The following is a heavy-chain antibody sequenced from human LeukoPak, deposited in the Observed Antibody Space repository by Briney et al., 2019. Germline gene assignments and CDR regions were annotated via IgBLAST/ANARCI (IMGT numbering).Heavy chain of an antibody. V-gene: IGHV1-46*01. J-gene: IGHJ4*02. CDR3: ARAWAPKPGWLDY. CDR2: INPSGGST. CDR1: GYTFTSYY. Sequence: ASVKVSCKSSGYTFTSYYMHWVRHPPGQGLEWMGIINPSGGSTSYAQKFQGRVTMTRDTSTSTVYMELSSLRSEDTAVYYCARAWAPKPGWLDYWGQGTLVTVSS. D-gene: IGHD2-15*01.